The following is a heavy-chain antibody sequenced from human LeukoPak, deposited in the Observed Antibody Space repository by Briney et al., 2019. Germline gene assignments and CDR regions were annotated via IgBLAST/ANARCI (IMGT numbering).Heavy chain of an antibody. CDR3: ARGGEMTTVPLDWFDP. V-gene: IGHV3-11*01. CDR2: ISSSGSTI. CDR1: GFSFSTYA. J-gene: IGHJ5*02. D-gene: IGHD4-11*01. Sequence: PGGSLRLSCAASGFSFSTYAMSWVRQAPGKGLEWVSYISSSGSTIYYADSVKGRFTISRDNAKNSLYLQMNSLRAEDTAVYYCARGGEMTTVPLDWFDPWGQGTLVTVSS.